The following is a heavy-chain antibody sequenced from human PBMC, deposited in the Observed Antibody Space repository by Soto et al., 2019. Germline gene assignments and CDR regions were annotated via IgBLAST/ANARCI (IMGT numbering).Heavy chain of an antibody. CDR1: GFTFSSYA. D-gene: IGHD4-17*01. Sequence: PGGSLRLSCAASGFTFSSYAMHWVRQAPGKGLEWVAVISYDGSNKYYADSVKGRFTISRDNSKNTLYLQMNSLRAEDTAVYYCARDRGDYDDYEGAFDIWSQGTMVTVSS. CDR3: ARDRGDYDDYEGAFDI. V-gene: IGHV3-30-3*01. J-gene: IGHJ3*02. CDR2: ISYDGSNK.